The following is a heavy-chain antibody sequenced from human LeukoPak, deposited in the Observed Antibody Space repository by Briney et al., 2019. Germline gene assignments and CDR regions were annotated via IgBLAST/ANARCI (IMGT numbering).Heavy chain of an antibody. CDR1: GGSFSGYY. CDR3: ARGHCSSTSCYTFDY. Sequence: SETLSLTCAVYGGSFSGYYWSWIRQPPGKGLEWIGEINHSGSTNYNPFLKSRVTISVDTSKNQFSLKLSSVTAADTAVYYCARGHCSSTSCYTFDYWGQGTLVTVSS. V-gene: IGHV4-34*01. CDR2: INHSGST. J-gene: IGHJ4*02. D-gene: IGHD2-2*02.